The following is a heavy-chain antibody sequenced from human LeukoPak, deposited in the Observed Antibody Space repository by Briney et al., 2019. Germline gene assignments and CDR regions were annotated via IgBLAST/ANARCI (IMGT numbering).Heavy chain of an antibody. D-gene: IGHD3-22*01. J-gene: IGHJ4*02. CDR1: GFTFSSYW. CDR3: ARDESRYDSSGHYYG. Sequence: GGSLRLSCAASGFTFSSYWMSWVRQAPGKGLEWVANIKQDGSEKYYVDSVKGRFTISRDNAKNSLYLQMNSLRAEDTAVYYCARDESRYDSSGHYYGRGQGTLVTVSS. V-gene: IGHV3-7*01. CDR2: IKQDGSEK.